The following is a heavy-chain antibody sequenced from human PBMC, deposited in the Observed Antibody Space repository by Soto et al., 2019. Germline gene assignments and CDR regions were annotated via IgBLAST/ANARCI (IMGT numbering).Heavy chain of an antibody. D-gene: IGHD3-9*01. V-gene: IGHV3-23*01. CDR2: ISGSGGST. Sequence: TGGSLRLSCAASGFTFSSYAMSWVRQAPGKGLKWVLAISGSGGSTYYADSVKGRFTISRDNSKNTLYLQMNSLRAEDTAVYYFAKHYDILTGYRATYYYYMDVWGKGTTVTVSS. CDR1: GFTFSSYA. J-gene: IGHJ6*03. CDR3: AKHYDILTGYRATYYYYMDV.